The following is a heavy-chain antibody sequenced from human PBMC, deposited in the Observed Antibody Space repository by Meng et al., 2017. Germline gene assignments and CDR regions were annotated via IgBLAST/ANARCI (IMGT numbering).Heavy chain of an antibody. Sequence: GGSLRLSCAASGFTFSSYSMNWVRQAPGKGLEWVSSISSSSSYIYYADSVKGRFTISRDNAKNSLYLQMNSLRAEDTAVYYCASRSVDTAMVLLESHDAFDIWGQGTMVTVSS. CDR3: ASRSVDTAMVLLESHDAFDI. CDR2: ISSSSSYI. J-gene: IGHJ3*02. D-gene: IGHD5-18*01. CDR1: GFTFSSYS. V-gene: IGHV3-21*04.